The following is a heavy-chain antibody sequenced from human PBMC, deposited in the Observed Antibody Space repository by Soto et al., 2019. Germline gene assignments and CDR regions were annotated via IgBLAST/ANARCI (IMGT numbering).Heavy chain of an antibody. D-gene: IGHD3-22*01. CDR2: IYSGGST. CDR1: GFTVSSNY. V-gene: IGHV3-53*01. J-gene: IGHJ6*02. Sequence: GGSLRLSCAASGFTVSSNYMSWVRQAPGKGLEWVSVIYSGGSTYYADSVKGRFTISRDNSKNTLYLQMNSLRAEDTAVYYCAREDYYDSSGYTPGMDVWGQGTTVTVSS. CDR3: AREDYYDSSGYTPGMDV.